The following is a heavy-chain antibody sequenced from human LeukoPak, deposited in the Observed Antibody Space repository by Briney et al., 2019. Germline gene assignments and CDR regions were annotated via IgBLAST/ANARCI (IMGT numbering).Heavy chain of an antibody. Sequence: SETLSLTCTVSGGSISGYYWSWIRQPPGKGLEWIGYIYYSGSTNYNPSLKSRVTISVDTSKNQFSLKLSSVTAADTAVYYCARGGDIVSTPFDYWGQGTLVTVSS. CDR1: GGSISGYY. D-gene: IGHD5/OR15-5a*01. CDR3: ARGGDIVSTPFDY. J-gene: IGHJ4*02. V-gene: IGHV4-59*01. CDR2: IYYSGST.